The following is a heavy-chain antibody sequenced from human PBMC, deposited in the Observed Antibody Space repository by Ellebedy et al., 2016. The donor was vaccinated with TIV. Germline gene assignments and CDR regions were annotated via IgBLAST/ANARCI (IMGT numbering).Heavy chain of an antibody. CDR3: ARFSRRQQMKQGMDV. Sequence: ASVKVSXXAPGYTFTNYGITWVRQAPGQGLEWMGWMNPNSGNTGYAPKFQGRVTMTRNTSITTAYMELSSLRSEDTAVYYCARFSRRQQMKQGMDVWGQGTTVTVSS. D-gene: IGHD6-13*01. CDR2: MNPNSGNT. CDR1: GYTFTNYG. J-gene: IGHJ6*02. V-gene: IGHV1-8*02.